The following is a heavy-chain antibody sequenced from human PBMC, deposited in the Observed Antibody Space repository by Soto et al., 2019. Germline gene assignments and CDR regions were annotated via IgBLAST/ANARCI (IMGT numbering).Heavy chain of an antibody. D-gene: IGHD4-17*01. V-gene: IGHV1-18*04. CDR2: ISSLSGNT. CDR1: HATFTGYT. Sequence: QVHLVQSETEVKEPGASVTVSCKTSHATFTGYTINWVRQAPGQGLEWLGWISSLSGNTYYARDFQGRLTMTTNTSATTAYMELRSLRSDDTAVYFCARGTVTSGRWFGPWGQGTLVPVSS. CDR3: ARGTVTSGRWFGP. J-gene: IGHJ5*02.